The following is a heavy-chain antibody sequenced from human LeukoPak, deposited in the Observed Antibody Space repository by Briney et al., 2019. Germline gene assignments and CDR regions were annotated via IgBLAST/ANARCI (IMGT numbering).Heavy chain of an antibody. V-gene: IGHV3-33*01. J-gene: IGHJ4*02. Sequence: GGSLRLSCAASGFTFSSYGMHWVRQAPGKGLEWVAVIWYDGSNKYYADSVKGRFTISRDNSKNTLYLQMNSLRAEDTAVYYCARAPRIVGATTGYYFDYWGQGTLVTVSS. CDR3: ARAPRIVGATTGYYFDY. CDR2: IWYDGSNK. CDR1: GFTFSSYG. D-gene: IGHD1-26*01.